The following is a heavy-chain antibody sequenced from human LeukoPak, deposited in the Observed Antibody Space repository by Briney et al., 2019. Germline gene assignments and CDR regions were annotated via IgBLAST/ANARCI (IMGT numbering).Heavy chain of an antibody. D-gene: IGHD2-21*02. V-gene: IGHV1-69*05. CDR3: ARDGVVTAIQYFQH. CDR2: IIPIFGTA. J-gene: IGHJ1*01. CDR1: GGTFSSYA. Sequence: SVKVSCKASGGTFSSYAISWVRQAPGQGLEWMGGIIPIFGTANYAQKFQGRVTMTRDTSTSTVYMELSSLRSEDTAVYYCARDGVVTAIQYFQHWGQGTLVTVSS.